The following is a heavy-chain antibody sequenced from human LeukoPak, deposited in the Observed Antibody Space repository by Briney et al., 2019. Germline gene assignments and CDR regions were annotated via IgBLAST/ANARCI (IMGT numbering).Heavy chain of an antibody. CDR2: INHSGST. D-gene: IGHD3-10*01. CDR3: ARHNYRTMVRGGGWYYYSSMDV. Sequence: SETLSLTCAVYGGSFSGYYWSWIRQPPGKGLEGIGEINHSGSTNYNPSLKSRVTISVYTSKNEFSRKLSSVTAADPAVYSCARHNYRTMVRGGGWYYYSSMDVWGKGPRSPSP. CDR1: GGSFSGYY. V-gene: IGHV4-34*01. J-gene: IGHJ6*03.